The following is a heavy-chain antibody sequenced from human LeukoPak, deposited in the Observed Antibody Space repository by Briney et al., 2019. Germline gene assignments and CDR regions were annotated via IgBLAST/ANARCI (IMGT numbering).Heavy chain of an antibody. CDR3: ARDHSSGGVLHYFDY. V-gene: IGHV1-18*01. Sequence: ASVKVSCKASGYTFTSYGISWVRQAPGQGLEWMGWISAYNGNTNYAQKLQGRVTMTTDTSTSTAYMELRSLRSDDTAVYYCARDHSSGGVLHYFDYWGQGTLVTVSS. CDR1: GYTFTSYG. D-gene: IGHD6-19*01. CDR2: ISAYNGNT. J-gene: IGHJ4*02.